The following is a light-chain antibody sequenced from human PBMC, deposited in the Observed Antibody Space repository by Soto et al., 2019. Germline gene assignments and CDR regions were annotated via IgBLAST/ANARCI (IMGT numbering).Light chain of an antibody. J-gene: IGLJ1*01. V-gene: IGLV2-14*01. CDR3: ISYTRSSTPYV. CDR2: DVS. CDR1: SSDVGGYNY. Sequence: QSVLTQPASVSGSPGQSITISCTGTSSDVGGYNYVSWYQQHPGKAPKLMIYDVSNRPSGVSNRFSGSKSGNTASLTISGLQAEDEADYYCISYTRSSTPYVFGTGTKVTVL.